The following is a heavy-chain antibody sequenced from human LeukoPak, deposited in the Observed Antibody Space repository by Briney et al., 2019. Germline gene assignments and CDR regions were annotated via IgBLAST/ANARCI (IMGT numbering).Heavy chain of an antibody. Sequence: ASVKVSCKASGCTFSSYAMHGVRQAPGQRLEWMGWINAGNGNTKYSQKFQGRVTITRDTSASTAYMELSSLRSEDTAVYYCARDSRYYGSGSYYINYYFDYWGQGTLVTVSS. V-gene: IGHV1-3*01. CDR1: GCTFSSYA. J-gene: IGHJ4*02. D-gene: IGHD3-10*01. CDR3: ARDSRYYGSGSYYINYYFDY. CDR2: INAGNGNT.